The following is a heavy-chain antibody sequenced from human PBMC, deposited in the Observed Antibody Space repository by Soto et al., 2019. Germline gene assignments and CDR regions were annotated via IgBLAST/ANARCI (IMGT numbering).Heavy chain of an antibody. J-gene: IGHJ6*02. CDR1: GFTFSSYA. CDR2: ISGSGGST. Sequence: EVQLLESGGGLVQPGGSLRLSCAASGFTFSSYAMSWVRQAPGKGLEWVSAISGSGGSTYYADSVKGRFTISSDNSKNTLYLQMNSLRAEDTAVYYCAKDYYGSGSYYYYGMDVWGQGTTVTVAS. CDR3: AKDYYGSGSYYYYGMDV. D-gene: IGHD3-10*01. V-gene: IGHV3-23*01.